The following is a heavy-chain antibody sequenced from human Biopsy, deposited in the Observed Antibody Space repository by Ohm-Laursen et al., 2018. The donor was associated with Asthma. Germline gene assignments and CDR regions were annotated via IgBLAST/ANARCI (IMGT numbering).Heavy chain of an antibody. CDR3: ARGWNCGGDCYSLDS. CDR1: GDSIDSGDYS. V-gene: IGHV4-30-2*06. CDR2: IYRNGDT. Sequence: SQTLSLTWIVSGDSIDSGDYSWTWLRQSPGVGLEWIGYIYRNGDTYYNPTLKNRVTISIDRSQNQFSLRLRSVTAADTAVYYCARGWNCGGDCYSLDSWGQGTLVTVSS. D-gene: IGHD2-21*02. J-gene: IGHJ4*02.